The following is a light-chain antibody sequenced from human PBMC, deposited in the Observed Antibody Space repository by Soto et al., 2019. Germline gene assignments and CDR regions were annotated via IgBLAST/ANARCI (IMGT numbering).Light chain of an antibody. Sequence: QSVLTQPASVSGSPGQSVTISCTGTTSDVGGYNYVSWYQQHPGKAPKLLIFEVTNRPSGVSDRFSGSKSGNTASLTISGLQAEDEADYYCSSYTSSTTRVFGVGTTLTVL. CDR1: TSDVGGYNY. CDR2: EVT. CDR3: SSYTSSTTRV. J-gene: IGLJ3*02. V-gene: IGLV2-14*01.